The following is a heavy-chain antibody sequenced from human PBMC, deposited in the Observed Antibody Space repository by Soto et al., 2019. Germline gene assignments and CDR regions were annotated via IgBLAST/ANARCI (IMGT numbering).Heavy chain of an antibody. CDR3: ARLPKGSTVTR. CDR2: ITSDGGVT. J-gene: IGHJ4*02. D-gene: IGHD4-17*01. V-gene: IGHV3-48*02. Sequence: EVQLVESGGGLVHPGGSLRLSCAASGFTFSDYSMNWVRQAPGKGLEWVSYITSDGGVTYYADSVKGRFSVSRDNDKKSLCLQMNSLRDEDTAVYYCARLPKGSTVTRWGQGTLVTVSS. CDR1: GFTFSDYS.